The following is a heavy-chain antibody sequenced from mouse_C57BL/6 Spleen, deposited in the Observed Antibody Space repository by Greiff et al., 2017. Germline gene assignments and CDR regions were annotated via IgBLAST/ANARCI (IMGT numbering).Heavy chain of an antibody. CDR2: IDPESGGT. Sequence: EVQLQQSGAELVRPGASVKLSCTASGFNITDYYMHWVKQRPEQGLEWIGWIDPESGGTDYDAKFQGKATLTADTSSNTAYLQLSSLTSEDTAVYYCTRGTVVATGAWFADWGQGTLVTVSA. CDR3: TRGTVVATGAWFAD. CDR1: GFNITDYY. V-gene: IGHV14-4*01. D-gene: IGHD1-1*01. J-gene: IGHJ3*01.